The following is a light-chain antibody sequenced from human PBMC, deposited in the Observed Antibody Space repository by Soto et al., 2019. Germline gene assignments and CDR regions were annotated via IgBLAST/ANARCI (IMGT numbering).Light chain of an antibody. J-gene: IGKJ1*01. CDR3: MQGTHWPWP. CDR2: EVS. Sequence: DAELTQSPLSLPVTLGQPASISCRSSQSLVYSDGNTYLNWFHQRPGQSPRRLIFEVSNRESGVPDRFSGGGSGNDFPLKISRVEADDVGVYYWMQGTHWPWPFGQGTKVEIK. V-gene: IGKV2-30*01. CDR1: QSLVYSDGNTY.